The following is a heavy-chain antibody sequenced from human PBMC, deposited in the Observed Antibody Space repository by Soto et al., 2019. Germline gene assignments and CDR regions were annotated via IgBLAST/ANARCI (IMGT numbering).Heavy chain of an antibody. Sequence: SETLSLTCTVSGGSISSSSYYWGWLRQPPGKGLEWIGSIYYSGSTYYNPSLKSRVTISVDTSKNQFSLKLSSVTAADTAVYYCARLSYYDYVWGSYRNWEEDYYYYGMDVWGQGTTVTVSS. CDR2: IYYSGST. V-gene: IGHV4-39*01. CDR3: ARLSYYDYVWGSYRNWEEDYYYYGMDV. D-gene: IGHD3-16*02. J-gene: IGHJ6*02. CDR1: GGSISSSSYY.